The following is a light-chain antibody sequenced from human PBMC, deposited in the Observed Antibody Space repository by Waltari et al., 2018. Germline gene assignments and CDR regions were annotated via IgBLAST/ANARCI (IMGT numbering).Light chain of an antibody. V-gene: IGLV2-14*03. J-gene: IGLJ2*01. CDR1: SSAVGFHNY. CDR3: SSYITSSTYMV. Sequence: QSALTQPASVSGSPGQSITISCTETSSAVGFHNYFSWYQHHPDEAPKLIIYDVTNRPSGVSYRFSGSKSGNTASLTISGLQAEDEADYYCSSYITSSTYMVFGGGTKLTVL. CDR2: DVT.